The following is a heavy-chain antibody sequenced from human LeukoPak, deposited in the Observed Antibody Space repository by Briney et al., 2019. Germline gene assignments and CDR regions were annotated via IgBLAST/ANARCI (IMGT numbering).Heavy chain of an antibody. V-gene: IGHV4-4*07. Sequence: SETLSLTCAVYGGSFSGYYWNWIRQPAGKGLEWIGRIDASGRTNYNPSLKSRVTMSVDTSKKQFSLKVNSVTAADTAVYYCAREYGDFDYWGQGTLVTVSS. CDR3: AREYGDFDY. J-gene: IGHJ4*02. D-gene: IGHD4-17*01. CDR1: GGSFSGYY. CDR2: IDASGRT.